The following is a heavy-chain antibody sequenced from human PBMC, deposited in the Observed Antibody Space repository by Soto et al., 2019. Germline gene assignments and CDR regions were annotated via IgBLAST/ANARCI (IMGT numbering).Heavy chain of an antibody. V-gene: IGHV4-34*01. D-gene: IGHD6-13*01. Sequence: QVQLQQWGAGLLKPSETLSLTCAVYGGSFSGYCWSWIRQPPGKGLEWIGEIHHSESTNYSPSLKSRVTISVDTSKNQFSLKLSSVTAADTAVYYCATGRKGYGSTWYVDWGQGTLVTVSS. CDR3: ATGRKGYGSTWYVD. CDR1: GGSFSGYC. CDR2: IHHSEST. J-gene: IGHJ4*02.